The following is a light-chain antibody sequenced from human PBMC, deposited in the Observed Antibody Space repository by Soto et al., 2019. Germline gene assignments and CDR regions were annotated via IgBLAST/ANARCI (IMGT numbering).Light chain of an antibody. CDR1: QSVSYN. V-gene: IGKV3-15*01. CDR3: QQYTNWPPLT. CDR2: GAF. Sequence: EIVMTQSPATLSVSPGETATLSCRASQSVSYNLAWYQQKPGQGPRLLIYGAFTRATGIPARFSGSGSGTDFTLTISSMQSEDFAVSYCQQYTNWPPLTFGGGTKVEIK. J-gene: IGKJ4*01.